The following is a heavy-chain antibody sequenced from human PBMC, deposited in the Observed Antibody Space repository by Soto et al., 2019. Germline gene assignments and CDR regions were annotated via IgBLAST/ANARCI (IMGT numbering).Heavy chain of an antibody. CDR2: INPDSGGT. D-gene: IGHD5-12*01. Sequence: ASVKVSCKFSGYIFTGYYMHWVRQAPGQGLEWMGWINPDSGGTNFDQKFQGRVTMTRDTSISTAYVELSSLRYDDTAVYYCARKVATFNFDDWGQGTLVTVSS. CDR1: GYIFTGYY. J-gene: IGHJ4*02. V-gene: IGHV1-2*02. CDR3: ARKVATFNFDD.